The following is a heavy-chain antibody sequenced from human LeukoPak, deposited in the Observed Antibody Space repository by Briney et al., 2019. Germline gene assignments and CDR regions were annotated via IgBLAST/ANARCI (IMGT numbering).Heavy chain of an antibody. CDR1: GGSFSGYY. D-gene: IGHD3-22*01. CDR2: ISHSGST. CDR3: ARADYYDSSGYLFDY. J-gene: IGHJ4*02. Sequence: SETLSLTCAVYGGSFSGYYWSWIRQPPGKGLEWIGEISHSGSTNYNPSLKSRVTISVDTSKNQFSLKLSSVTAADTAMYYCARADYYDSSGYLFDYWGQGALVTVSS. V-gene: IGHV4-34*01.